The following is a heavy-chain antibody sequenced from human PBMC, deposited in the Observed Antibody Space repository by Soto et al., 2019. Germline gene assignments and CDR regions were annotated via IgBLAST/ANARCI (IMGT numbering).Heavy chain of an antibody. Sequence: GGSLRLSFAASGFTFSSYGMHWVRQAPGKGLEWVAVIWYDGSNKYYADSVKGRFTISRDNSKNTLYLQMNSLRAEDTAVYYCARTDIVVVVAATLRGYYGMDVWGQGTTVTVSS. CDR1: GFTFSSYG. CDR3: ARTDIVVVVAATLRGYYGMDV. V-gene: IGHV3-33*01. CDR2: IWYDGSNK. J-gene: IGHJ6*02. D-gene: IGHD2-15*01.